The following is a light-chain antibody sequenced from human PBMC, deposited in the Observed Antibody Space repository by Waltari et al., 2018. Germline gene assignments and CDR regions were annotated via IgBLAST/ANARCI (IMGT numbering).Light chain of an antibody. V-gene: IGKV3-15*01. CDR2: SAS. CDR1: QTVGSN. Sequence: EIVMTQSPATLSVSSGERATLSCRASQTVGSNLAWYQQKPGQAPRLLIYSASTRETGIPPRFSGRGSGTEFTLTISSLQSEDFAVYYCQQYNDWPQTFGQGTKVEIK. J-gene: IGKJ1*01. CDR3: QQYNDWPQT.